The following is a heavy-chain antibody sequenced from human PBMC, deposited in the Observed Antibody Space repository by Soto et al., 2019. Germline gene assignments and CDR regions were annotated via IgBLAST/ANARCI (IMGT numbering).Heavy chain of an antibody. Sequence: QVQLQESGPRLVKTSETLSLTCTVSGDSISSFYWTWIRQPPGKGLEWVGYIFSSGSTNYNPSLKSRVTISVDTSENQFSLKLTSVTAADTAIYYCARVGYCSSTPCWPIGYFEYWGQGTLVTVSS. D-gene: IGHD2-2*01. CDR2: IFSSGST. V-gene: IGHV4-59*01. J-gene: IGHJ4*02. CDR3: ARVGYCSSTPCWPIGYFEY. CDR1: GDSISSFY.